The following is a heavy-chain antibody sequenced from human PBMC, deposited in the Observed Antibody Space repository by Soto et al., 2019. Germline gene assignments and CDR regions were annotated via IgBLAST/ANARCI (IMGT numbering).Heavy chain of an antibody. CDR1: GGSVSSGSYY. J-gene: IGHJ4*02. Sequence: QVQLQESGPGLVKPSETLSLTCTVSGGSVSSGSYYWGWIRQPPGKGLALIGYIYYSGSINYNPSLKSRVAISVDTSKNQFSLKLSSVTAADTAVYYCARTMVGARAGYFDYWGRGTLVTVSS. V-gene: IGHV4-61*01. CDR2: IYYSGSI. CDR3: ARTMVGARAGYFDY. D-gene: IGHD1-26*01.